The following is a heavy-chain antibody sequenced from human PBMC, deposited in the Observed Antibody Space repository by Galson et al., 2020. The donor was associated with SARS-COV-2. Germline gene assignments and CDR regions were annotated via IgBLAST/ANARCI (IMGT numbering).Heavy chain of an antibody. J-gene: IGHJ4*02. CDR3: ARKNLDDLFDY. CDR2: ISTSSSYI. Sequence: GGSLRLSCAASGFTFSSYSMNWVRQAPGKGLEWVSYISTSSSYIYYADSVKGRFTISRDNAKNSLYLQMDSLRAEDTAVYYCARKNLDDLFDYWGQGTLVIVSS. CDR1: GFTFSSYS. V-gene: IGHV3-21*01. D-gene: IGHD2-2*03.